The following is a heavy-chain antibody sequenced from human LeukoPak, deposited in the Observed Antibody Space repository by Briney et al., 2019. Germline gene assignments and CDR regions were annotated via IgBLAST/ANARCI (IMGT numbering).Heavy chain of an antibody. CDR3: AKVETVLRYFDWLLYFDY. CDR2: IDTDGSNT. Sequence: PGGSLRLSCAASGFTFSSYWIHWVRHAPGKGLVWVSRIDTDGSNTNYADSVKGRFTISRDNSKNTLYLQMNSLRAEDTAVYYCAKVETVLRYFDWLLYFDYWGQGTLVTVSS. V-gene: IGHV3-74*01. CDR1: GFTFSSYW. D-gene: IGHD3-9*01. J-gene: IGHJ4*02.